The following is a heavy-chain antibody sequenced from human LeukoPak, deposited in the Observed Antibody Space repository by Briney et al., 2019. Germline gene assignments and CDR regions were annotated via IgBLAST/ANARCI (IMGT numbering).Heavy chain of an antibody. D-gene: IGHD5-24*01. J-gene: IGHJ6*02. CDR1: GFTFSSHA. CDR2: ISYDGSNK. CDR3: ARGRMATIDYYYGMDV. V-gene: IGHV3-30*04. Sequence: GGSLRLSCAASGFTFSSHAMHWVRQAPGKGLEWVAVISYDGSNKYYADSVKGRFTISRDNSKNTLYLQMNSLRAEVTAVYYCARGRMATIDYYYGMDVWGQGTTVTVSS.